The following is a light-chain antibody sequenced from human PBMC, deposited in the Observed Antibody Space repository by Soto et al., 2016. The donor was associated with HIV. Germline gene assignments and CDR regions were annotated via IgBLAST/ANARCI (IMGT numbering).Light chain of an antibody. CDR2: DDR. CDR3: QVWDSSSDHLWV. J-gene: IGLJ3*02. CDR1: NIGSKS. V-gene: IGLV3-21*03. Sequence: SYELTQPPSVSVAPGKTARITCGGNNIGSKSVHWYQQKPGQAPVLVVYDDRDRPSGIPERFSGSNSGNTATLTISRVEAGDEADYYCQVWDSSSDHLWVFGGGTKLTV.